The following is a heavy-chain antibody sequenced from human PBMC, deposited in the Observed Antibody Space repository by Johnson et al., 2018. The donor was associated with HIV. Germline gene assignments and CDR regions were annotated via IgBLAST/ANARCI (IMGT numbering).Heavy chain of an antibody. D-gene: IGHD1-26*01. CDR3: ARQPWDGSDI. V-gene: IGHV3-33*01. CDR1: GFTFSSYG. J-gene: IGHJ3*02. CDR2: IWYDGSNT. Sequence: QVQLVESGGGVVQPGRSLRLSCAASGFTFSSYGMHWVRQAPGKGLEWVAVIWYDGSNTYYADSVKGRFTISRDNSKNTLYLQMNSLRADDTAVYYCARQPWDGSDIWGQGTTVTVSS.